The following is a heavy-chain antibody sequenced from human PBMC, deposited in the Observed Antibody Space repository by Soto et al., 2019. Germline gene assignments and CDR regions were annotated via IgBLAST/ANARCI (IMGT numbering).Heavy chain of an antibody. CDR3: AKFRGPSYSYSAMDV. CDR1: GVTFGSYA. V-gene: IGHV3-23*01. Sequence: EVQLLESGGGLVQPGGSLRLSCAASGVTFGSYAMNWLRQAPGRGLECVSFISGSGRTTYYADSVKGRFTVSRDNSTNTLYLQMHSLRAEDTALYYCAKFRGPSYSYSAMDVWGQGTTVTVSS. J-gene: IGHJ6*02. CDR2: ISGSGRTT. D-gene: IGHD3-16*01.